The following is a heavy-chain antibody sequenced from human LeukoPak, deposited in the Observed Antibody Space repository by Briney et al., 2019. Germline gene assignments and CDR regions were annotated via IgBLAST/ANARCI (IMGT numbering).Heavy chain of an antibody. CDR2: INPSGGST. D-gene: IGHD1-26*01. V-gene: IGHV1-46*01. Sequence: ASVKVSCKASGYTFTNYYIHWVRQAPGQGLEWMGIINPSGGSTNYAQKFQGRVTMTRDMSTSTVYMEVTSLRSEDTAVYYCARISGTYYAEYFQHWGQGTLVIVSP. CDR1: GYTFTNYY. J-gene: IGHJ1*01. CDR3: ARISGTYYAEYFQH.